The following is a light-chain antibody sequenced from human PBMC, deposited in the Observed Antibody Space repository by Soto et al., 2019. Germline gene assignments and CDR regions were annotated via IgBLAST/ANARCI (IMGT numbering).Light chain of an antibody. CDR2: DAS. V-gene: IGKV3-11*01. CDR1: QSVSSY. Sequence: EILLTQSPATLSLSPGERATLSCRASQSVSSYFAWFQQKPGQAPRLLIYDASNRATGIPARFSGSGSGTDFALTITSLEPEDFAVYYCQQRSDWPWTFGQGTKVEIK. CDR3: QQRSDWPWT. J-gene: IGKJ1*01.